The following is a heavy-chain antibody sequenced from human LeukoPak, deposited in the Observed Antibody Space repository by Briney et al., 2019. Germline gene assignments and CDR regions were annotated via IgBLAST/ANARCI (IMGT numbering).Heavy chain of an antibody. CDR1: GGSISSYY. V-gene: IGHV4-59*01. CDR3: ARGISYYDSSGYYTAYYFDY. Sequence: PSETLSLTCTVSGGSISSYYWSWIRQPPGKGLEWIGYIYYSGSTNYNPSLKSRVTISVDTSKNQFSLKLSSVTAADTAVYYCARGISYYDSSGYYTAYYFDYWGQGTLVTVSS. D-gene: IGHD3-22*01. J-gene: IGHJ4*02. CDR2: IYYSGST.